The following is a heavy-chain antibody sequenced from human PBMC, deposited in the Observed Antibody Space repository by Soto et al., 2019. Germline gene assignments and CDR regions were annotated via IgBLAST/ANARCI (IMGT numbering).Heavy chain of an antibody. D-gene: IGHD3-3*01. V-gene: IGHV5-51*01. Sequence: PGESLKISCQAFGYNFQTDWIAWVRQMPGGGLDWMGIIYPFDSETTYNPSFQGQGTLSVDKSIRTAYLQWTSLRASDSAIYYCARFQYSVSHYLDFWGQGTRVTVSS. CDR1: GYNFQTDW. CDR2: IYPFDSET. J-gene: IGHJ4*02. CDR3: ARFQYSVSHYLDF.